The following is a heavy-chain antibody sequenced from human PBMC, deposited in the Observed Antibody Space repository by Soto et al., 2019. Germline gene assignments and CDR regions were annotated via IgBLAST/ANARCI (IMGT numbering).Heavy chain of an antibody. V-gene: IGHV4-31*03. J-gene: IGHJ3*02. CDR1: GGSISSGGYY. CDR3: ARDRVMVRGVNDAFDI. CDR2: IYYSGST. Sequence: SETLSLTCTVSGGSISSGGYYWSWIRQHPGKGLEWIGYIYYSGSTYYNPSLKSRVTISVDTSKNQFSLKLSSVTAADTAVYYCARDRVMVRGVNDAFDIWGQGTMVTVSS. D-gene: IGHD3-10*01.